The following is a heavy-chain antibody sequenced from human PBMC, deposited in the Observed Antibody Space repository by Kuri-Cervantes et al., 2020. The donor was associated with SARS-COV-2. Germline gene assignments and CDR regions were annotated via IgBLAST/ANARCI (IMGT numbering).Heavy chain of an antibody. CDR1: GFTFSSYA. Sequence: GGSLRLSCAASGFTFSSYATSWVRQAPGKGLEWVSAISGSGGSTYYADSVKGRFTISRDNSKNTLYLQMNSLRAEDTAVYYCAKDSGYQLHYVYYYYGMDVWGQGTTVTVSS. CDR2: ISGSGGST. V-gene: IGHV3-23*01. D-gene: IGHD2-2*01. CDR3: AKDSGYQLHYVYYYYGMDV. J-gene: IGHJ6*02.